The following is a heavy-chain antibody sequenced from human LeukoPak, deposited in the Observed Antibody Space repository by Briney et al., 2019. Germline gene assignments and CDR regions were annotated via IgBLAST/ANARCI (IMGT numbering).Heavy chain of an antibody. Sequence: GGSLRLSCTASGFTFGDYAMSWVRQAPGKGLEWVGFIRSKAYGGTTEYAASVKGRFTISRDDSKSIAYLQMNSLKTEDTAVYYCTRDRGDIVVVPAAMLGYFDYWGQGTLVTVSS. J-gene: IGHJ4*02. CDR3: TRDRGDIVVVPAAMLGYFDY. CDR2: IRSKAYGGTT. D-gene: IGHD2-2*01. CDR1: GFTFGDYA. V-gene: IGHV3-49*04.